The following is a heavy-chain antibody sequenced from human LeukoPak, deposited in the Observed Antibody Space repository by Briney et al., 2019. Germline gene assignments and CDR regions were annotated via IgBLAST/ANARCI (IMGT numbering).Heavy chain of an antibody. D-gene: IGHD3-22*01. CDR2: ISGDGGST. Sequence: PGGSLRLSCAASGFTFDDYAMHWVRQAPGKGLEWVSLISGDGGSTYYADSVKGRFTISRDNSKNFLYLQMNSLRTEDTALYYCAKARSLYYYVSSGYYYDAFDIWGQGTMVTVSS. V-gene: IGHV3-43*02. CDR1: GFTFDDYA. J-gene: IGHJ3*02. CDR3: AKARSLYYYVSSGYYYDAFDI.